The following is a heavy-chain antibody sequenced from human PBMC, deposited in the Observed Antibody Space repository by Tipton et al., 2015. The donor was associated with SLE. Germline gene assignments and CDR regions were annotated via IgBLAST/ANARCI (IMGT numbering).Heavy chain of an antibody. Sequence: QVQLVQSGPEVKKPGASVKVSCKASGYTFHGYYMSWVRQAPGQGLEWMGRINPDSGGTDYAQKFQGRVTMTRDTSINTAYMELNWLRSDDTAMYYCARFRGGYCSSASCVDFDYWGQGTQVTVSS. D-gene: IGHD2-2*01. CDR1: GYTFHGYY. CDR2: INPDSGGT. CDR3: ARFRGGYCSSASCVDFDY. J-gene: IGHJ4*02. V-gene: IGHV1-2*06.